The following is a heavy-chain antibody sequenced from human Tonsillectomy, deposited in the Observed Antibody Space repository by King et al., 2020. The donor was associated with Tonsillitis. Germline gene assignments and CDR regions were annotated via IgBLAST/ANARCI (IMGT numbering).Heavy chain of an antibody. V-gene: IGHV3-7*01. CDR1: GFTFSSYC. D-gene: IGHD6-13*01. Sequence: VQLVESGGGLVQPGGSLRLSCAASGFTFSSYCMSWVRQAPGKGLEWVANIKQDGTEKYYVDSVGGGFTISRDNAKNSLYLQMNSLRAEDTAVYYCARVSSSWPNFQHWGQGALVTVSS. CDR2: IKQDGTEK. CDR3: ARVSSSWPNFQH. J-gene: IGHJ1*01.